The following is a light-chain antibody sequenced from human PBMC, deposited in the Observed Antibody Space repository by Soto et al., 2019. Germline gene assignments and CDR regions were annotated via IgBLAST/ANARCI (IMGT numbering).Light chain of an antibody. CDR1: SSDVGDYNN. CDR2: EVS. V-gene: IGLV2-14*01. Sequence: QSALTQPASVSGSPGQSITISCTGTSSDVGDYNNFSWYQQHPGKAPKLIVYEVSHRLSGVSDRFSGSKSGHTASLTISGLQDDDEADYYCSSSITNNIVVFGGGTKLTVL. CDR3: SSSITNNIVV. J-gene: IGLJ2*01.